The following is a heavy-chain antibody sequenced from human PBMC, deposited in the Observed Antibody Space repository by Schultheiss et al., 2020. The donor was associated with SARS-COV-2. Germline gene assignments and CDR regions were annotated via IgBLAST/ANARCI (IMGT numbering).Heavy chain of an antibody. J-gene: IGHJ3*02. CDR1: GYTFTSYY. Sequence: GGSLRLSCKASGYTFTSYYMHWVRQAPGQGLEWMGIINPSGGSTSYAQKFQGRVTITADKSTSTAYMELSSLRSEDTAVYYCAGDYDSSGYYYVSKPDAFDIWGQGTMVTVSS. CDR3: AGDYDSSGYYYVSKPDAFDI. CDR2: INPSGGST. V-gene: IGHV1-46*03. D-gene: IGHD3-22*01.